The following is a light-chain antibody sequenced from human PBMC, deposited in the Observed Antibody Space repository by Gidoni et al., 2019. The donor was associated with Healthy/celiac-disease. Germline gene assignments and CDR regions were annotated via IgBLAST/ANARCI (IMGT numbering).Light chain of an antibody. CDR3: QQYNSWT. J-gene: IGKJ1*01. Sequence: DIQMTQSPSTLSASGGDRVTITCRASQSISSWLAWYQQKPGKAPKLLIYKASSLESGVPSRFSGSGSGTEFTLTISSLQPDDFATYYCQQYNSWTFGQGTKVEIK. CDR2: KAS. CDR1: QSISSW. V-gene: IGKV1-5*03.